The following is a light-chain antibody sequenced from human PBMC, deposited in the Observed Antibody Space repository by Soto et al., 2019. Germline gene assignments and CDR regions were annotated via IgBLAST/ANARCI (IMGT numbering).Light chain of an antibody. CDR1: QSVSSN. CDR2: GAS. Sequence: EIVMTQSPATLSVSPGERATLSCRASQSVSSNLAGYQQKPGQAPRLLIYGASTRANGIPARFSGSGSGTEFTLNISSLQSEDFAVYYCQQYNNWPPITFGQGTKLEIK. V-gene: IGKV3-15*01. J-gene: IGKJ2*01. CDR3: QQYNNWPPIT.